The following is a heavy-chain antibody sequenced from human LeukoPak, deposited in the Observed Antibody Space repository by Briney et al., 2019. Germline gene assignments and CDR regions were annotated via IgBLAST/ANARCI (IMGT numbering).Heavy chain of an antibody. V-gene: IGHV1-2*06. CDR2: INPKSGGT. CDR3: ARSLRSTTNWFDP. J-gene: IGHJ5*02. D-gene: IGHD2-2*01. Sequence: ASVKVSCKASGYTFTGYYIHWVRQAPGQGLEWMGRINPKSGGTNYAQKFQGRVTMTRDTSISTAFMELSSLRSDDTALYYCARSLRSTTNWFDPWGRGTLVTVSS. CDR1: GYTFTGYY.